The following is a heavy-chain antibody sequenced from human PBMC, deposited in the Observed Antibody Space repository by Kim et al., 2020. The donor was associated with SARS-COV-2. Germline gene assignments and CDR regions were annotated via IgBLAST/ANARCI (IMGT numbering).Heavy chain of an antibody. CDR3: AKIRWDFTDYGMDV. CDR2: ISWNSGSK. CDR1: GFTFDDYA. Sequence: GGSPRLSCAASGFTFDDYAMHWVRQAPGKGLEWVSGISWNSGSKGYADSVKGRFTISRDNAKNSLYLQMNSLRAEDTALYYCAKIRWDFTDYGMDVWGQGTTVTVSS. V-gene: IGHV3-9*01. J-gene: IGHJ6*02. D-gene: IGHD2-8*02.